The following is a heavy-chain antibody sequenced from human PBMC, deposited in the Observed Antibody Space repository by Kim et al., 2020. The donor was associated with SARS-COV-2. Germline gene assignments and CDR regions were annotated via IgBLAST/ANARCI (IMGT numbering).Heavy chain of an antibody. J-gene: IGHJ5*02. V-gene: IGHV4-4*02. CDR3: ARDYCGGDCYGNWFDP. Sequence: SLKSRVTISVDKSKNQFSLKLSSVTAADTAVYYCARDYCGGDCYGNWFDPWGQGTLVTVSS. D-gene: IGHD2-21*02.